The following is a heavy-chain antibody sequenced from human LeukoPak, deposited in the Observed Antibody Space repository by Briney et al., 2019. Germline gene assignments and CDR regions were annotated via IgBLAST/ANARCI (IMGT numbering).Heavy chain of an antibody. J-gene: IGHJ4*02. Sequence: GGSLRLSCAASGFTFSSYGMHWVRQAPGKGLERVAFIRYDGSNKYYADSVKGRFTISRDNSKNTLYLQMNSLRAEDTAVYDCAKGTMVRLDYWGQGTLVTVSS. CDR2: IRYDGSNK. CDR3: AKGTMVRLDY. V-gene: IGHV3-30*02. CDR1: GFTFSSYG. D-gene: IGHD3-10*01.